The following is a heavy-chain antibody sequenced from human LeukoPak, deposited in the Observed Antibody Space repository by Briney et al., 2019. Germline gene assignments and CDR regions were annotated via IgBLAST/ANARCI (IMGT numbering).Heavy chain of an antibody. CDR2: IKQDGSEK. CDR1: GFTFSSYS. D-gene: IGHD6-6*01. Sequence: GGSLRLSCAASGFTFSSYSMNWVRQAPGKGLEWVANIKQDGSEKYYVDSVKGRFTISRDNAKNSLYLQMNSLRAEDTAVYYCARAHFRGRSSIAALGGYYMDVWGKGTTVTVSS. J-gene: IGHJ6*03. CDR3: ARAHFRGRSSIAALGGYYMDV. V-gene: IGHV3-7*01.